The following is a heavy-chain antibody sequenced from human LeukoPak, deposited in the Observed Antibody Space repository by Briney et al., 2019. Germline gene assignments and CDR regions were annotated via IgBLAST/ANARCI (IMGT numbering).Heavy chain of an antibody. D-gene: IGHD4-17*01. CDR2: IYYSGST. CDR1: GGSISSGGYY. V-gene: IGHV4-31*03. Sequence: SQTLSLTCTVSGGSISSGGYYWSWIRQHPGKGLEWIGYIYYSGSTYYNPSLKSRVTISVDTSKNQFSLKLSSVTAADTAVYYCARDQYGDYNHWFDPWGQGTLVTVSS. CDR3: ARDQYGDYNHWFDP. J-gene: IGHJ5*02.